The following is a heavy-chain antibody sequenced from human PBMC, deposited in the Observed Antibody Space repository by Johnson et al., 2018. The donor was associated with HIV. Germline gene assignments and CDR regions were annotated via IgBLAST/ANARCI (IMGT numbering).Heavy chain of an antibody. Sequence: VQLVESGGGLVQPGGSLRLSCAASGFTVSSNYMSWVRQAPGKGLEWVSVIYSGGSTYYADSVKGRFTISSDNSKNTLYLQMNSLRAEDTAVFYCAKDRTNWGYDAFDLWGQGTVVTVSS. V-gene: IGHV3-66*01. CDR2: IYSGGST. J-gene: IGHJ3*01. CDR3: AKDRTNWGYDAFDL. D-gene: IGHD2-15*01. CDR1: GFTVSSNY.